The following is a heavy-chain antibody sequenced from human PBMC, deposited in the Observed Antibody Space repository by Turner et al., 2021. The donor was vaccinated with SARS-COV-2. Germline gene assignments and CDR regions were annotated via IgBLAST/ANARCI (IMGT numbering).Heavy chain of an antibody. J-gene: IGHJ2*01. D-gene: IGHD2-15*01. V-gene: IGHV4-39*01. CDR1: GGSISSRSYF. CDR2: IYYSGST. CDR3: ARTSSWDALVVGSPADWYFDL. Sequence: QLQLQESGPGLVKPSETLSLTCTVSGGSISSRSYFWGWIRQPPGKGLEWIGSIYYSGSTYHNPSLKSRVTISVDTSKNQFSLKLSSVTAADTAVYYCARTSSWDALVVGSPADWYFDLWGRGTQVIVSS.